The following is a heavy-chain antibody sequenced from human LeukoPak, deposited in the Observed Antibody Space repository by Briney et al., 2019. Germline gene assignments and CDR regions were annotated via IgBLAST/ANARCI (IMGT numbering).Heavy chain of an antibody. CDR2: IRYDGSIK. J-gene: IGHJ3*02. CDR1: GFTFSNYG. CDR3: ARDRRAFDI. Sequence: GGSLSLSCVASGFTFSNYGMHWVRQAPGKGLEWVAFIRYDGSIKYYADSVKGRFTISRDNAKNSLYLQMNSLRAEDTAVYYCARDRRAFDIWGQGTMVTVSS. V-gene: IGHV3-30*02.